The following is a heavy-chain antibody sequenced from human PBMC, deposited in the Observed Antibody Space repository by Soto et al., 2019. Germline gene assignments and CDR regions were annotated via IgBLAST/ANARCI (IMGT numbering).Heavy chain of an antibody. CDR3: ARQVPAAIRLGWFDT. CDR1: GGSISRSTYY. J-gene: IGHJ5*02. CDR2: IYYSGST. Sequence: AETLSLTCTVPGGSISRSTYYWGWIRQPPGKGLEWIGSIYYSGSTYYRPTNKSRVTISVETSKNQLSLKLSSVTAADTAVYYCARQVPAAIRLGWFDTWGQGALVTVSS. D-gene: IGHD2-2*02. V-gene: IGHV4-39*01.